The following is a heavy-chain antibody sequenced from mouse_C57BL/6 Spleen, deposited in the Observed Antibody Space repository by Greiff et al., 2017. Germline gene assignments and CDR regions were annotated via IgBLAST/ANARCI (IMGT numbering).Heavy chain of an antibody. CDR1: GYSFTGYY. V-gene: IGHV1-42*01. CDR3: AVYYGIYHSSDY. D-gene: IGHD2-1*01. J-gene: IGHJ2*01. Sequence: EVQLQQSGPELVKPGASVKISCKASGYSFTGYYMNWVKQSPEKSLEWIGEINPSTGGTTYNQKFKAKATLTVDKSSSTAYMQLKSLTSEDSAVYYCAVYYGIYHSSDYWGQGTTLTVSS. CDR2: INPSTGGT.